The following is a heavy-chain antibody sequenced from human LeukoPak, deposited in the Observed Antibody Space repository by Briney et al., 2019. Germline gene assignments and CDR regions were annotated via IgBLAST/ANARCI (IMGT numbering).Heavy chain of an antibody. CDR3: ARWTDSGYDLFFDH. CDR2: ISTSSTTI. Sequence: PGGSLRLSCTASGFTFSSYSMNWVRQAPGKGLEWVSYISTSSTTIYYADSVKGRFTISRDNVKNSLYLQMNSLRAEDTAVYYCARWTDSGYDLFFDHWGQGTLVTVSS. D-gene: IGHD5-12*01. J-gene: IGHJ4*02. CDR1: GFTFSSYS. V-gene: IGHV3-48*04.